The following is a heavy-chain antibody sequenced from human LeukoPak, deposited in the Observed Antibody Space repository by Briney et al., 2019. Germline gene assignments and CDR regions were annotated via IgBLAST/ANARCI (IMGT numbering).Heavy chain of an antibody. V-gene: IGHV4-39*01. CDR2: IYYTGST. D-gene: IGHD3-22*01. J-gene: IGHJ4*02. CDR1: GGSISNSDYY. CDR3: ARRSGDGYYFFDY. Sequence: SQTLSLTCTVSGGSISNSDYYWGWIRQPPGKGLQWIGSIYYTGSTFYNPSLKSLFTISVDTSKNQFSLKVSSVTAADTAVYYCARRSGDGYYFFDYWGQGTLVTVSS.